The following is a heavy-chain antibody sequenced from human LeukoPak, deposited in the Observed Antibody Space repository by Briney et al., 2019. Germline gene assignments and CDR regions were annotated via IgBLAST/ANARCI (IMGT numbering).Heavy chain of an antibody. D-gene: IGHD3-3*01. CDR1: GFTFSSYA. CDR3: AKDYYDFWSGPPARPYSAFLLDC. V-gene: IGHV3-23*01. CDR2: ISGSGGST. Sequence: GGSLRLSCAASGFTFSSYAMSWVRQAPGKGLEWVSAISGSGGSTYYADSVKGRFTISRDNSKNTLYLQMNSLRAEDTAVYYCAKDYYDFWSGPPARPYSAFLLDCWGQGTLVTVSS. J-gene: IGHJ4*02.